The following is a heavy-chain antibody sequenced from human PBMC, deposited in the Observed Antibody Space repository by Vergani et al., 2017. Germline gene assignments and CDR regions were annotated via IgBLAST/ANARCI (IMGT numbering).Heavy chain of an antibody. Sequence: EVQLVQSGAEVKKPGESLKISCKGSGYSFTSYWIGWVRQMPGKGLEWMGIIYPGDSDTRYSPSFQGQVTISADKSISTAYLQWSSLKASDTAMYYCARRLGYCSGGSCSRYMDVWGKGTTVTFSS. J-gene: IGHJ6*03. V-gene: IGHV5-51*01. CDR3: ARRLGYCSGGSCSRYMDV. CDR2: IYPGDSDT. CDR1: GYSFTSYW. D-gene: IGHD2-15*01.